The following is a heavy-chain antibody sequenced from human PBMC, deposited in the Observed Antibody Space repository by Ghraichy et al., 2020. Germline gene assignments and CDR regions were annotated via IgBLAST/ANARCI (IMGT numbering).Heavy chain of an antibody. CDR2: ITNKGATT. D-gene: IGHD5/OR15-5a*01. CDR3: AKGEIIESRLDS. CDR1: GFIFSNYA. J-gene: IGHJ4*02. V-gene: IGHV3-23*01. Sequence: GGSLRLSCAASGFIFSNYAMYWVRQAPGKGLEWVSAITNKGATTYYTDSVKGRFTISRDNSENTLYLQMNGLRAEDTARYYCAKGEIIESRLDSWGQGTLVTVSS.